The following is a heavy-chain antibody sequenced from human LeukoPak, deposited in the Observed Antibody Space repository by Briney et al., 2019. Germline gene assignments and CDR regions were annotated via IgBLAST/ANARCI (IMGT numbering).Heavy chain of an antibody. Sequence: SETLSLTYTVSGGSISNYSWSWIRPPAGKGLEWIGYIYYSGSTNYNPSLKSRVTISVDMSKNQFSLKLSSVTAADTAVYYCARVRDTAMIRIDYWDQGTLVTVSS. CDR2: IYYSGST. V-gene: IGHV4-59*01. J-gene: IGHJ4*02. CDR3: ARVRDTAMIRIDY. CDR1: GGSISNYS. D-gene: IGHD5-18*01.